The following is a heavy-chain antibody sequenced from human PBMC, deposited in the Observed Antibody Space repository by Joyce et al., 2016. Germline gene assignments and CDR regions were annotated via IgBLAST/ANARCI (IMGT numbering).Heavy chain of an antibody. V-gene: IGHV2-5*01. D-gene: IGHD3-3*01. J-gene: IGHJ4*02. Sequence: QITLRESGPTLVKLTQTLTLTCTFSGLSFTTIGQGLGWIRQPPGKALEWLALLYWNNDKFFRPSLKGRLTITKDTSTNRVVLTLANVDPVDTTTYYCAHSLRVLRFLEWTPYFDYWGQGTLVTVAS. CDR1: GLSFTTIGQG. CDR2: LYWNNDK. CDR3: AHSLRVLRFLEWTPYFDY.